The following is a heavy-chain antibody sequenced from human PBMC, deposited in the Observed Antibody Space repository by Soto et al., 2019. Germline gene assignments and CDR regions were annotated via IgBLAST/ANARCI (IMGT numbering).Heavy chain of an antibody. J-gene: IGHJ3*02. V-gene: IGHV4-59*01. CDR3: ARESSTVVDAFDI. CDR2: IYYSGST. CDR1: GGSISSYY. Sequence: SETLSLTCTVSGGSISSYYWSWIRQPPGKGLEWIGYIYYSGSTNYNPSLKSRGTISVDTSKNQFSLKLSSVTAADTAVYYCARESSTVVDAFDIWGQGTMVTVSS. D-gene: IGHD4-17*01.